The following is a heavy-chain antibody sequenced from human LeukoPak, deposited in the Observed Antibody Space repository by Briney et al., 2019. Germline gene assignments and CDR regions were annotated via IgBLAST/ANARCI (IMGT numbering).Heavy chain of an antibody. Sequence: PSEPLSLTCAVSGGSISSYYWSWIRQPAGKGLEWIGRIYTSGSTNYNPSLKSRVTMSVDTSKNQFSLKLSSVTAADTAVYYCASARTTAFMDVWGKGTTVTVSS. J-gene: IGHJ6*04. CDR3: ASARTTAFMDV. CDR1: GGSISSYY. D-gene: IGHD2-2*01. CDR2: IYTSGST. V-gene: IGHV4-4*07.